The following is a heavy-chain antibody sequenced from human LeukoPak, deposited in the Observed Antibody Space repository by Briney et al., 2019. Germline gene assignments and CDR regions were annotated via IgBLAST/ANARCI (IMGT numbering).Heavy chain of an antibody. CDR2: ISGSGGST. D-gene: IGHD3-16*01. CDR1: GFTFSNAW. CDR3: AKDVSDFGEYYFDY. V-gene: IGHV3-23*01. J-gene: IGHJ4*02. Sequence: PGGSLRLSCAASGFTFSNAWMSWVRQAPGKGLEWVSAISGSGGSTYYADSVKGRFTISRDNSKNTLYLQMNSLRAEDTAVYYCAKDVSDFGEYYFDYWGQGTLVTVSS.